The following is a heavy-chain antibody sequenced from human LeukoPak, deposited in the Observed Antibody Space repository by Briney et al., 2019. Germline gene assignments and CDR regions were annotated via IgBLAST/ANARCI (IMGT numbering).Heavy chain of an antibody. Sequence: SETLSLTCAVYGGSFSGYYWSWIRQPPGKGLEWIGEINHSGSTNYNPSLKSRVTISVDTSKNQFSPKLSSVTAADTAVYYCARGRRYYYDSSGYYSFDYWGQGTLVTVSS. J-gene: IGHJ4*02. CDR1: GGSFSGYY. V-gene: IGHV4-34*01. CDR3: ARGRRYYYDSSGYYSFDY. CDR2: INHSGST. D-gene: IGHD3-22*01.